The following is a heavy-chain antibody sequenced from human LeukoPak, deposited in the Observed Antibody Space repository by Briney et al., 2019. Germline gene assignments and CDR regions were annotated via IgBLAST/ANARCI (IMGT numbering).Heavy chain of an antibody. CDR1: GFTFSSYA. CDR3: ARVNSGWSYYFDS. D-gene: IGHD6-19*01. V-gene: IGHV3-23*01. Sequence: PGGSLRLSCAASGFTFSSYAMSWVRQAPGKGLEWVSAISGSGGSTYYADSVKGRFTISRDNAKNSLYLQMNSLRAEDTAVYYCARVNSGWSYYFDSWGQGTLVTVSS. J-gene: IGHJ4*02. CDR2: ISGSGGST.